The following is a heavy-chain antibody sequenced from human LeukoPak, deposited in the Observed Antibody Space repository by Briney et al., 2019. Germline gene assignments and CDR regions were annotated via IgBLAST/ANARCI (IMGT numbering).Heavy chain of an antibody. V-gene: IGHV3-66*01. Sequence: PGGSLRLSCAASGFTVSSNYMSWVRQAPGKGLEWVSVIYSGGSTYYAGSVKGRFTISRDNSKNTLYLQMNSLRAEDTAVYYCARGGWLRLPGFDYWGQGTLVTVSS. J-gene: IGHJ4*02. CDR1: GFTVSSNY. CDR3: ARGGWLRLPGFDY. D-gene: IGHD5-12*01. CDR2: IYSGGST.